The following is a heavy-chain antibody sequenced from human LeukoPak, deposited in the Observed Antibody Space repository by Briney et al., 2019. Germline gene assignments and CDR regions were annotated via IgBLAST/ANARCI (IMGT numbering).Heavy chain of an antibody. D-gene: IGHD1-26*01. CDR3: AKAPGVLVGNDAFDI. CDR1: GFTFDDYA. CDR2: ISWNSGSI. Sequence: GRSLRLSCAASGFTFDDYAMHWVRQAPGKGLEWVSGISWNSGSIGYADSVKGRFTISRDNSKNTLYLQMNSLRAEDTGVYYCAKAPGVLVGNDAFDIWGQGTMVTVSS. J-gene: IGHJ3*02. V-gene: IGHV3-9*01.